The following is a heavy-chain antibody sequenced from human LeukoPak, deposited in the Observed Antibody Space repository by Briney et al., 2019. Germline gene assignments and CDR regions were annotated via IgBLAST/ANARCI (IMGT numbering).Heavy chain of an antibody. CDR1: GYSISSGYY. CDR2: IYHSGST. J-gene: IGHJ3*01. V-gene: IGHV4-38-2*02. Sequence: PSETLALTCTVSGYSISSGYYWGWIRQPPGKGLEWIGSIYHSGSTYYNPSLKGRVTISVDTSKNQFSLKLSSVTAADTAVYYCARSEERMYSSSWYGVWGQGTMVTVSS. CDR3: ARSEERMYSSSWYGV. D-gene: IGHD6-13*01.